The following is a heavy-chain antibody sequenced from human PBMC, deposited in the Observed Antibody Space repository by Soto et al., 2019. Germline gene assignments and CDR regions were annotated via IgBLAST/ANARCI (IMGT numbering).Heavy chain of an antibody. Sequence: QVQLVQSGAEVKKPGASVKVSCKASGYTFTSYYMHWVRQAPGQGLEWMGIINPSGGSTSYAQKFQGRVTMTRDTSTSTVYMELSSLRSEDTAVYYCARERSTVTSAYYYYGMDGWGQGTTVTVSS. D-gene: IGHD4-17*01. CDR3: ARERSTVTSAYYYYGMDG. CDR1: GYTFTSYY. J-gene: IGHJ6*02. CDR2: INPSGGST. V-gene: IGHV1-46*01.